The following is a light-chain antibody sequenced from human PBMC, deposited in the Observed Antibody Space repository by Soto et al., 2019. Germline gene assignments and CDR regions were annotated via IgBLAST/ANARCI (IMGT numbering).Light chain of an antibody. CDR3: QQYYSYPGT. Sequence: AIRITQSPSSFSASTGDRVPLIWGASQGISSYLAWYQQKPGKAPKLLIYAASTLQSGVPSRFSGSGSGTDFTLTISCLQSEDFATYYCQQYYSYPGTFGQGTKV. CDR2: AAS. CDR1: QGISSY. V-gene: IGKV1-8*01. J-gene: IGKJ1*01.